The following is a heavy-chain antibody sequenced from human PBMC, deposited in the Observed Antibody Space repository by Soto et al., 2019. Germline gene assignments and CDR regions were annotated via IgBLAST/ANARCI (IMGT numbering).Heavy chain of an antibody. V-gene: IGHV4-39*01. J-gene: IGHJ4*02. Sequence: QLQLQESGPGLVKPSETLSLTCTVSGGSISSSSYYWGWIRQPPGKGLEWIGSLYYSGSTYYNPSLKSRVTIAVDTSKNQFSLKRSSVTAADPAVYYCAAAVAFDYWGQGTLVTVSS. D-gene: IGHD6-19*01. CDR1: GGSISSSSYY. CDR2: LYYSGST. CDR3: AAAVAFDY.